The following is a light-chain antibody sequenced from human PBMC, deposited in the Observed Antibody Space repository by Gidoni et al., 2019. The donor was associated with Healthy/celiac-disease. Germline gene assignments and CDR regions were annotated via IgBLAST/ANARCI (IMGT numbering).Light chain of an antibody. Sequence: IVLTQSPGTLSLSPGERATLSCRASQSVSSSYLAWYQQKPGQAPRLLIYGASSRATGIPDRFSGSGSGTDFTLTISRLEPEDFAVYYCQQYGSSIFTFXPXTKVXIK. CDR2: GAS. J-gene: IGKJ3*01. V-gene: IGKV3-20*01. CDR3: QQYGSSIFT. CDR1: QSVSSSY.